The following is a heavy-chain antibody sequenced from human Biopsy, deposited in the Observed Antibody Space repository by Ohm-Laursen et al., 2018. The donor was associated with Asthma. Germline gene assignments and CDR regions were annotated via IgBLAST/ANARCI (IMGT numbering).Heavy chain of an antibody. D-gene: IGHD3-3*01. Sequence: SLRLSCTASGFTFGGYAMSWVRQAPGKGLEWVAVMSFDGRQTYYADSVKGRFTISRDNSKNTLYLQMNSLRAEDTAVYYCAKERYYDFWSGYPIWGQGTTVTVSS. J-gene: IGHJ3*02. CDR3: AKERYYDFWSGYPI. CDR1: GFTFGGYA. CDR2: MSFDGRQT. V-gene: IGHV3-30*18.